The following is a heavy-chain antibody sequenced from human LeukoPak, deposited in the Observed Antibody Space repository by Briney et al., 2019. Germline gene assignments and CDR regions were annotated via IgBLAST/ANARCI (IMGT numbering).Heavy chain of an antibody. Sequence: SETLSLTCAVYGGSISSSSYYWGWIRQPPGKGLEWIGTMYYSGITYYNPSLKSRVTTSVDTSKNQFTLKVSSVTAADTAVYYCARSNWDSNVGIDYWGQGILVIVSS. J-gene: IGHJ4*02. D-gene: IGHD1-7*01. CDR1: GGSISSSSYY. CDR3: ARSNWDSNVGIDY. CDR2: MYYSGIT. V-gene: IGHV4-39*01.